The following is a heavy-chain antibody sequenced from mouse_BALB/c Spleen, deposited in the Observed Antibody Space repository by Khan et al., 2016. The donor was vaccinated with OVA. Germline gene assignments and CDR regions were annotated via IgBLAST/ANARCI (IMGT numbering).Heavy chain of an antibody. J-gene: IGHJ4*01. V-gene: IGHV3-2*02. Sequence: EVKLQESGPGLVKPSQSLSLTCTVTGYSITTNYAWDWIRQFPGNKLEWMGYISYSGSTSYNPSLKSRISIHRDPSKNQFFLQLNSVTTEDTATDYCARKNYYGYAVDYWGKGTSVTVSS. D-gene: IGHD1-1*01. CDR1: GYSITTNYA. CDR3: ARKNYYGYAVDY. CDR2: ISYSGST.